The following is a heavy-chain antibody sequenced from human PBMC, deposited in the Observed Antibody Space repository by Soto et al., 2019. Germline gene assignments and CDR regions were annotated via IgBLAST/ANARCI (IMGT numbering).Heavy chain of an antibody. CDR3: SRLTIMAEFDY. D-gene: IGHD3-16*01. CDR1: GDYINNYY. J-gene: IGHJ4*02. Sequence: PSETLSLTCTVSGDYINNYYWSWIRQSPGKGLEMIGYIFYTGSTYYNPSLNSRVTISVDRSKNQFSLQLSSMTAADTAMYYCSRLTIMAEFDYWGQGKLVTVTS. V-gene: IGHV4-59*08. CDR2: IFYTGST.